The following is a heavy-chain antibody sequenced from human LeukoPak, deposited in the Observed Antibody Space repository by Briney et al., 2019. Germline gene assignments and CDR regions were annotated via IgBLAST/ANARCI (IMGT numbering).Heavy chain of an antibody. CDR2: ISGSGGNT. D-gene: IGHD3-22*01. CDR1: GFTFSNYA. Sequence: GGSLRLSCAASGFTFSNYAMSWVRQAPGKGLEWVSAISGSGGNTYYADSVKGRFTISRDNSENTLYLQMSSLRSEDTAIYYCAKDVDRVQSYYFDYWGQGTLVTVSS. V-gene: IGHV3-23*01. CDR3: AKDVDRVQSYYFDY. J-gene: IGHJ4*02.